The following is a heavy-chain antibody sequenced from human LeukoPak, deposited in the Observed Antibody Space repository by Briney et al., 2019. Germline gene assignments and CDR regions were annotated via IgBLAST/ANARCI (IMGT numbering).Heavy chain of an antibody. D-gene: IGHD3-10*01. J-gene: IGHJ4*02. CDR2: IYSGGST. V-gene: IGHV3-53*01. Sequence: GGSLRLSCAASGFTVSSNYMSWVRQAPGKGLEWVSVIYSGGSTYYADSVKGRFTISRDNSKNTLYLQMNSLRAEDTAVYYCAKSPPFSSVREGFDYWGQGTLVTVSS. CDR3: AKSPPFSSVREGFDY. CDR1: GFTVSSNY.